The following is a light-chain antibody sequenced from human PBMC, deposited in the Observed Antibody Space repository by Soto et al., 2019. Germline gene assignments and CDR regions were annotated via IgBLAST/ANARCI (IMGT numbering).Light chain of an antibody. Sequence: QSVLTQPPSASGTPGQRVTISCSGSSTNIGSNNVNWYQQLPGTAPKLLIYNNNQRPSGVPDRFSGSKSGTSASLAISGLQSEDEADYYCAAWADSLNGLVFGTGTKLTVL. CDR2: NNN. CDR3: AAWADSLNGLV. CDR1: STNIGSNN. V-gene: IGLV1-44*01. J-gene: IGLJ1*01.